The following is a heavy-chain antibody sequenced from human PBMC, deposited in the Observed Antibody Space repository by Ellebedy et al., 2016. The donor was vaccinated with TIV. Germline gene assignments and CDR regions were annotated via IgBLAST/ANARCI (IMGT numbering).Heavy chain of an antibody. V-gene: IGHV3-49*03. CDR1: GFSFGDYA. D-gene: IGHD6-13*01. J-gene: IGHJ4*02. Sequence: GESLKISXTTSGFSFGDYAMSWFRQAPGEGLECVGFIRSKAYGGTTEYGASVKGRFTISRDDSKRIAYLQMDSLKIEDTALYFCSSYVDPLVRVGEPLKMDWGRGTLVTVSS. CDR3: SSYVDPLVRVGEPLKMD. CDR2: IRSKAYGGTT.